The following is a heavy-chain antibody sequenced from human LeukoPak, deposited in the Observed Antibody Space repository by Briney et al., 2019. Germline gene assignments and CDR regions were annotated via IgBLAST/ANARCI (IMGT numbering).Heavy chain of an antibody. D-gene: IGHD6-19*01. Sequence: PGGSLRLSCAASGFTFSSYWMYWVRQAPGKGLVWVSRINSDGSSTYYADSVRGRFTISRDNAKNTLYLQMNSLRAEDTAVYYCARAFGPEYSSGWYYYFDYWGQGTLVTVSS. CDR3: ARAFGPEYSSGWYYYFDY. CDR1: GFTFSSYW. CDR2: INSDGSST. V-gene: IGHV3-74*01. J-gene: IGHJ4*02.